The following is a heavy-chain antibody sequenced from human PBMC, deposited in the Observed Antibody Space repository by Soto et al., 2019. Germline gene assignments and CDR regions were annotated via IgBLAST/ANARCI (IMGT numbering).Heavy chain of an antibody. J-gene: IGHJ3*02. CDR2: IIPIFGTA. D-gene: IGHD3-10*01. CDR1: GGTFSSYA. CDR3: ARVREFGALLFDRAFDI. Sequence: GASVKVSCKASGGTFSSYAISWVRQAPGQGLEWMGGIIPIFGTANYAQKFQGRVTITADESTSTAYMELSSLRSEDTAVYYCARVREFGALLFDRAFDIWGQGTMVTVSS. V-gene: IGHV1-69*13.